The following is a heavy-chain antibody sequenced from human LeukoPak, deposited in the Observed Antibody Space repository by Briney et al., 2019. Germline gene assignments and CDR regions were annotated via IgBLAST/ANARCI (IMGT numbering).Heavy chain of an antibody. V-gene: IGHV3-48*03. CDR2: ISSSGSTI. D-gene: IGHD2-2*01. J-gene: IGHJ5*02. Sequence: GGSLRLSCAASGFTFSSYEMNWVRQAPGKGLEWVSYISSSGSTIYYADSVKGRFTISRDNAKNSLYLQMNSLRAEDTAVYYCARGQLGYCSSTSCLESWFDPWGQGTLVTVSS. CDR1: GFTFSSYE. CDR3: ARGQLGYCSSTSCLESWFDP.